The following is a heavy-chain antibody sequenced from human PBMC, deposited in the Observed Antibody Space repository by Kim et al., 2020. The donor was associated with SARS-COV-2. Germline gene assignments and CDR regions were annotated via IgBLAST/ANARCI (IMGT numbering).Heavy chain of an antibody. D-gene: IGHD3-3*01. Sequence: GGSLRLSCAASGFTFSNAWMSWVRQAPGKGLEWVGRIKSKTDGGTTDYSAPVKGRFTISRDDSKNTLYLQMNSLKTEDTAVYYCTTGSIFGLVIIRDYYYYDMDFWGQETTVTVSS. J-gene: IGHJ6*02. V-gene: IGHV3-15*01. CDR2: IKSKTDGGTT. CDR3: TTGSIFGLVIIRDYYYYDMDF. CDR1: GFTFSNAW.